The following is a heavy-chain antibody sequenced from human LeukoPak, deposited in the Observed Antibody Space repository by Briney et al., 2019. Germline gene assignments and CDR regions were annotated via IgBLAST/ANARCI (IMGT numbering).Heavy chain of an antibody. D-gene: IGHD3-16*01. CDR1: GGSIRNDY. Sequence: SETLSLTCAVSGGSIRNDYWSWIRQPPGKGLEWIAYIDYSGSTNYNPSLESRVTISVDTSKNLFSLKFTSVTAADTAVYYCARHRPGERRFDPWGQGTLVTVSS. CDR3: ARHRPGERRFDP. CDR2: IDYSGST. V-gene: IGHV4-59*08. J-gene: IGHJ5*02.